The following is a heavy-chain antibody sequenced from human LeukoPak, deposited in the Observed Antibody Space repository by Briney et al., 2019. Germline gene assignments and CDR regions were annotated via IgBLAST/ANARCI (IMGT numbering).Heavy chain of an antibody. Sequence: ASVKVSCKASGYTFTSYDINWVRQATGQGLEWMGWMNPNSGNTGYAQKFQGRVTMTRNTSISTAYMELNSLRAEDTAVYYCAKLTQLIVVVTAAYYFDYWGQGTLVTVSS. CDR2: MNPNSGNT. D-gene: IGHD2-21*02. CDR3: AKLTQLIVVVTAAYYFDY. V-gene: IGHV1-8*01. J-gene: IGHJ4*02. CDR1: GYTFTSYD.